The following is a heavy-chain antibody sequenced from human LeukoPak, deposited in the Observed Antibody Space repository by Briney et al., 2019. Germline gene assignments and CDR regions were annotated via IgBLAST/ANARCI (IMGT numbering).Heavy chain of an antibody. J-gene: IGHJ4*02. CDR2: IKQDGSEK. V-gene: IGHV3-7*01. CDR1: GFTFSSYW. D-gene: IGHD5-18*01. CDR3: ARATLVDTADY. Sequence: GGSLRLSCAASGFTFSSYWMTWVRQAPGKGLEWVANIKQDGSEKYYVDSVKGRFTISRDNAKNSLYLQMNSLRAEDTAVYYCARATLVDTADYWGQGTLVTVSS.